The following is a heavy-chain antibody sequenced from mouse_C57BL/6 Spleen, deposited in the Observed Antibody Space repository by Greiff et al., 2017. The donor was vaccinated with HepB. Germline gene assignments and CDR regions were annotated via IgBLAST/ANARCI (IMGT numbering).Heavy chain of an antibody. D-gene: IGHD2-5*01. CDR3: AKYSNYHYAMDY. CDR1: GYTFTSYG. Sequence: QVQLQQSGAELARPGASVKLSCKASGYTFTSYGISWVKQRTGQGLEWIGEIYPRSGNTYYNEKFKGKATLTADKSSSTAYMELRSLTSEDSAVYFCAKYSNYHYAMDYWGQGTSVTVSS. CDR2: IYPRSGNT. V-gene: IGHV1-81*01. J-gene: IGHJ4*01.